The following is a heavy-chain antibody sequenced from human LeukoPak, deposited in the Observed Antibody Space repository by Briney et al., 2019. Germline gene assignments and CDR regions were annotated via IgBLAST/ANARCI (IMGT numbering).Heavy chain of an antibody. Sequence: GGSLRLSCATSGFTFSSYAMTWVRQAPGKGLEWVSAIGSAGKTYYADSVKGRFTISRDNSKNTLYLQMNSLRAEDTAIYYCAKHLSGSYAFEIWGQGTMVTVSS. J-gene: IGHJ3*02. CDR1: GFTFSSYA. D-gene: IGHD3-22*01. CDR2: IGSAGKT. V-gene: IGHV3-23*01. CDR3: AKHLSGSYAFEI.